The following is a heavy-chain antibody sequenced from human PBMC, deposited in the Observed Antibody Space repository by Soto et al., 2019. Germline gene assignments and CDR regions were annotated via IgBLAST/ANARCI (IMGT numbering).Heavy chain of an antibody. Sequence: SETLSLTCTVSGGSISSADYYWSWIRQPPGKGLEWIGYIYYSGSTYYNPSLKSRVTISVDTSKNQFSLKLSSVTAADTAVYYCASAQTTVVSAIYFDYWGQGTLVTVS. CDR2: IYYSGST. D-gene: IGHD4-17*01. V-gene: IGHV4-30-4*01. J-gene: IGHJ4*02. CDR3: ASAQTTVVSAIYFDY. CDR1: GGSISSADYY.